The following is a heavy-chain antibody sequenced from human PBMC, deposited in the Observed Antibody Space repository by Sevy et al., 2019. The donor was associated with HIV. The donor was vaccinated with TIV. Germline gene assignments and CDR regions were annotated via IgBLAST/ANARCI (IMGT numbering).Heavy chain of an antibody. CDR1: GFTFSDYY. CDR2: ISGSDNTI. D-gene: IGHD4-17*01. J-gene: IGHJ6*02. V-gene: IGHV3-11*01. CDR3: ARDHVKDGDLGDYYYFAMDV. Sequence: GGSLRLSCAASGFTFSDYYMSWIRQAPGKGLEWLSYISGSDNTIYYADSVKGRFTISRDNTKKSLYLQMNSLRAEDTAVYYCARDHVKDGDLGDYYYFAMDVWGHGTTVTVSS.